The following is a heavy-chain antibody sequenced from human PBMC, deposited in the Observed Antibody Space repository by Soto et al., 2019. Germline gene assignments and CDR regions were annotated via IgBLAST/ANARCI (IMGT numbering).Heavy chain of an antibody. Sequence: QVQLVQSGAEVKKPGASVKVSCKASGYTFTSYYMHWVRQAPGQGLEWMAIINPSGGSRSYAQKFQGRVTVTRDTSTSTVYMDLSSLRSEDTAVYYCARADSGTPFDYWGQGTQVTVSS. CDR2: INPSGGSR. D-gene: IGHD3-10*01. J-gene: IGHJ4*02. CDR3: ARADSGTPFDY. CDR1: GYTFTSYY. V-gene: IGHV1-46*01.